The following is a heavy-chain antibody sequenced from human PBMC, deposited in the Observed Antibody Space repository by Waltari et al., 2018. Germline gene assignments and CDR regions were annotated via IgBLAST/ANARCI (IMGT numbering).Heavy chain of an antibody. V-gene: IGHV3-7*01. CDR3: ARDRSGYCSSTSCYEDWFDP. CDR2: IKQDGSEK. Sequence: EVQLVESGGGLVQPGGSLRLSCAASGFTFSSYWMSWVRQAPGKGLEWVANIKQDGSEKYYVDSVKGRFTISRDNAKNSLYLQMNSLRAEDTAVYYCARDRSGYCSSTSCYEDWFDPWGQGTLVTVSS. J-gene: IGHJ5*02. CDR1: GFTFSSYW. D-gene: IGHD2-2*01.